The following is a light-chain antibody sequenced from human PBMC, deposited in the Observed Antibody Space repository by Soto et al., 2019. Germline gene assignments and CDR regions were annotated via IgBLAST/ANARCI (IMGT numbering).Light chain of an antibody. Sequence: QSALTQPPSASGTPGQRVTISCSGSSSNIGSNTVNWYQQLPGTAPKLLIYSNNQRPSGVPDRFSGSKSGTSASLAISGLQSEDEADYYCAAWDDSLNGLVFGGGNKVTVL. CDR3: AAWDDSLNGLV. J-gene: IGLJ2*01. V-gene: IGLV1-44*01. CDR1: SSNIGSNT. CDR2: SNN.